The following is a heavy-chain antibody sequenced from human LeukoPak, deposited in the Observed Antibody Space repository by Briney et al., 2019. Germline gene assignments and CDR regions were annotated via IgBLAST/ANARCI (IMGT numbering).Heavy chain of an antibody. J-gene: IGHJ3*02. CDR2: INHSGST. D-gene: IGHD3-22*01. Sequence: PSETLSLTCAAYGGSFSGYYWSWIRQPPGKGLEWIGEINHSGSTNYNPSLKSRVTISVDTSKNQFSLKLSSVTAADTAVYYCARGNDSSGYYTGLAFDIWGQGTMVTVSS. V-gene: IGHV4-34*01. CDR3: ARGNDSSGYYTGLAFDI. CDR1: GGSFSGYY.